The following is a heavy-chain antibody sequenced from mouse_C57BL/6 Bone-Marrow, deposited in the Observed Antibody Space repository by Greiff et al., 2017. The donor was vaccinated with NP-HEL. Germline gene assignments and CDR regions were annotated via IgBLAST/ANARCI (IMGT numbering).Heavy chain of an antibody. CDR3: ARGVWDWFAY. V-gene: IGHV1-59*01. D-gene: IGHD4-1*01. Sequence: VKLQESGAELVRPGTSVKLSCKASGYTFTSYWMHWVKQRPGQGLEWIGVIDPSDSYTNYNQKFKGKATLTVDTSSSTAYMQLSSLTSEDSAVYYCARGVWDWFAYWGQGTLVTVSA. CDR2: IDPSDSYT. CDR1: GYTFTSYW. J-gene: IGHJ3*01.